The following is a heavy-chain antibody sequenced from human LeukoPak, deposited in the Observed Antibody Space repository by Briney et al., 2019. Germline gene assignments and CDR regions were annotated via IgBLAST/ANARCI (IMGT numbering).Heavy chain of an antibody. Sequence: ASXXVSCKASGGTFISYAISWVRQAPGQGLEWMGGIIPIFGTANYAQKFQGRVTITADEYTSTDYMEMSRLRDEDTAVYYCARGIRGVVRGVIPPRSWFDPWGQGTLVTVSS. J-gene: IGHJ5*02. CDR3: ARGIRGVVRGVIPPRSWFDP. D-gene: IGHD3-10*01. V-gene: IGHV1-69*13. CDR2: IIPIFGTA. CDR1: GGTFISYA.